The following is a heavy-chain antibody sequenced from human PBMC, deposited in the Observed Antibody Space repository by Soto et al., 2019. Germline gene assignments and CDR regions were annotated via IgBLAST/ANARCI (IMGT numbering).Heavy chain of an antibody. CDR3: VLWPPYYFDY. J-gene: IGHJ4*02. Sequence: GGSLSLSCAASGSTFSSYAMSWVRQAPGKGLEWVSAISGSGGSTYYADSVKGRFTISRDNSKNTLYLQMNSLRAEDTAVYYCVLWPPYYFDYWGQGTLVTVSS. D-gene: IGHD3-10*01. CDR1: GSTFSSYA. CDR2: ISGSGGST. V-gene: IGHV3-23*01.